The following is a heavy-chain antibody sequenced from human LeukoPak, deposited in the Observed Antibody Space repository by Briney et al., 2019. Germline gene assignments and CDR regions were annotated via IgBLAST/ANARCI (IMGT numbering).Heavy chain of an antibody. CDR1: GGSISSGDYY. D-gene: IGHD6-6*01. Sequence: SETLSLTCTVSGGSISSGDYYWSWIRQPPGKGLEWIGYIYYSGSTNYNPSLKSRVTISVDTSKNQFSLKLSSVTAADTAVYYCAREIGEGSSSSQDYYYMDVWGKGTTVTVSS. CDR3: AREIGEGSSSSQDYYYMDV. J-gene: IGHJ6*03. V-gene: IGHV4-61*08. CDR2: IYYSGST.